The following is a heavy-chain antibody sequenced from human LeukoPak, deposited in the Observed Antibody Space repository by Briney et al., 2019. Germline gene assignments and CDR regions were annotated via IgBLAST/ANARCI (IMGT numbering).Heavy chain of an antibody. D-gene: IGHD2-15*01. CDR1: GFTFSSYD. CDR3: ARGDCSGGTCYFGHYHYGLDV. Sequence: GGSLRLSCAASGFTFSSYDMYWVRQATGKGLEWVSAVGRAAGDTYYSGSVKGRFTISRENAKNSLYLQMNSLRAGDTAVYYCARGDCSGGTCYFGHYHYGLDVWGQGTTVTVSS. J-gene: IGHJ6*02. V-gene: IGHV3-13*01. CDR2: VGRAAGDT.